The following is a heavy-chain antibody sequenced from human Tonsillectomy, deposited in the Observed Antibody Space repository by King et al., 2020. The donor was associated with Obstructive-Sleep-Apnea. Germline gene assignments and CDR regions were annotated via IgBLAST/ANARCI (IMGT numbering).Heavy chain of an antibody. CDR3: TRDQGYYDSSGDYHHDAFDI. V-gene: IGHV3-49*03. Sequence: VQLVESGGGLVQPGRSLRLSCTASGFTFCDYAISCFRPAPGKGLEWVCFIRSNAYGVTPDYASSVKGRFTISQDDSKSIAYLQMNSLKTEDTAVYYCTRDQGYYDSSGDYHHDAFDIWGQGTMVNVSS. CDR1: GFTFCDYA. CDR2: IRSNAYGVTP. J-gene: IGHJ3*02. D-gene: IGHD3-22*01.